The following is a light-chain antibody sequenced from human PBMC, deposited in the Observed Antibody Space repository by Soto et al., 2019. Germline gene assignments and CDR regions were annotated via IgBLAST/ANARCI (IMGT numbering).Light chain of an antibody. CDR2: GAS. CDR1: ESVSSNF. J-gene: IGKJ1*01. Sequence: EIVLTQSPGTLSLSPGERVTLSCRASESVSSNFLAWYQQKPGQAPRLLIYGASSRAAGIPDRFSGSGSGTDFTLTINRVEPEDFAVYYCQQYFSSPWAFGQGTKVEIK. CDR3: QQYFSSPWA. V-gene: IGKV3-20*01.